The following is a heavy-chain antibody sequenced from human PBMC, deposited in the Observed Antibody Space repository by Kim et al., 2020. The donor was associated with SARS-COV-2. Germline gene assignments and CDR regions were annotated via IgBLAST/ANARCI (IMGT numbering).Heavy chain of an antibody. J-gene: IGHJ4*02. CDR3: ASRLGIAAAH. Sequence: SETLSLTCTVSGGSISSSSYYWGWIRQPPGKGLEWIGSIYYSGSTYYNPSLKSRVTISVDTSKNQFSLKLSSVTAADTAVYYCASRLGIAAAHWGQGTLVTVSS. V-gene: IGHV4-39*01. D-gene: IGHD6-13*01. CDR2: IYYSGST. CDR1: GGSISSSSYY.